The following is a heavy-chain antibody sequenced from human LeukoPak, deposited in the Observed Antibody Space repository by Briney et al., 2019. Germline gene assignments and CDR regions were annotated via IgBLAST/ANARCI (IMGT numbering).Heavy chain of an antibody. D-gene: IGHD4-11*01. Sequence: GGSLRLSCAASGFTFSSYRMYWVRQAPGKGLVWVSRINSDGSSTTYADSVKGRFTISRDSSKNTLYLQMNSLRAGDTALYYWAAFNYHSGNGYWGQGTLVTVSS. CDR3: AAFNYHSGNGY. CDR2: INSDGSST. CDR1: GFTFSSYR. J-gene: IGHJ4*02. V-gene: IGHV3-74*01.